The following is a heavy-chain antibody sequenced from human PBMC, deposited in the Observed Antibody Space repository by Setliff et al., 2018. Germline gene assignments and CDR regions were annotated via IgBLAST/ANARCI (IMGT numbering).Heavy chain of an antibody. D-gene: IGHD3-3*01. CDR1: GFTLTSYP. CDR2: INPDNGNR. V-gene: IGHV1-3*01. J-gene: IGHJ3*02. CDR3: TRDFLGATAPFDI. Sequence: VASVKVSCKASGFTLTSYPIHWVRQAPGQRLEWMGWINPDNGNRKYSQRFQGRVTITRDTSASTVFLELSTLRSEDTAVYYCTRDFLGATAPFDIWGQGTMVTVSS.